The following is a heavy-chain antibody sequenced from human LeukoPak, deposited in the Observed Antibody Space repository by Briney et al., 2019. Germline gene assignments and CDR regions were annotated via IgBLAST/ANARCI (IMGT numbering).Heavy chain of an antibody. V-gene: IGHV4-59*01. D-gene: IGHD3-10*01. J-gene: IGHJ4*02. CDR2: IYYSGST. Sequence: SETLSLTCTVSGGSISSYYWSWIRQPPGKGLEWIGYIYYSGSTNYNPSLKSRLTMSIDTSKNQFSLNLNSVTAADTAVYYCARATYGSGSYYVVNFDYWGQGTLVTVSS. CDR3: ARATYGSGSYYVVNFDY. CDR1: GGSISSYY.